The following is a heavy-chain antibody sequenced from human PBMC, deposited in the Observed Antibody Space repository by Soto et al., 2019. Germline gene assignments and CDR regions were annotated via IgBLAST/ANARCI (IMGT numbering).Heavy chain of an antibody. Sequence: SETLSLTCTVSGGSISSYYWSWIRQSPGKGLEWIGNIYYSGSTNYNPSLKSRVTISVDTSKNQFFLRLSSVTAADTAVYYCASRLGPRALAPWGQGTLVPVSS. CDR2: IYYSGST. V-gene: IGHV4-59*08. J-gene: IGHJ5*02. CDR3: ASRLGPRALAP. CDR1: GGSISSYY.